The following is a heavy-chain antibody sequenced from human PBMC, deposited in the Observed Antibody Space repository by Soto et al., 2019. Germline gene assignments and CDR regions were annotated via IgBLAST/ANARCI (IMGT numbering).Heavy chain of an antibody. CDR1: EFSFSDYE. V-gene: IGHV3-48*03. D-gene: IGHD4-4*01. Sequence: EVQLVESGGGLVQPGESLRVSCVGSEFSFSDYEMIWVRQAPGKGLEWISYISSGGRTTYYADSVRGRFTISRDNARTSLYLQMHSLRAEDTGVYYCARDKGYSLNFYYGLDVWGQGTTVTV. CDR3: ARDKGYSLNFYYGLDV. J-gene: IGHJ6*02. CDR2: ISSGGRTT.